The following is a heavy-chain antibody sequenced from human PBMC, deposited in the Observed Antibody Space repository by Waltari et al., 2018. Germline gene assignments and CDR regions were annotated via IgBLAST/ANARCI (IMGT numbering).Heavy chain of an antibody. J-gene: IGHJ4*02. V-gene: IGHV3-23*01. CDR3: AKPFYNWDDPLDS. CDR1: GVTFGNDA. CDR2: ISVSEFT. Sequence: EVQLLQSGGDWVQPGGSLSLSCVNSGVTFGNDAISWVRQAPGTGLEWVSAISVSEFTYYADSVRGRFTISRDTSKNTVYLQLNSLRGEDAAVYYCAKPFYNWDDPLDSWGQGTLVTVSS. D-gene: IGHD1-20*01.